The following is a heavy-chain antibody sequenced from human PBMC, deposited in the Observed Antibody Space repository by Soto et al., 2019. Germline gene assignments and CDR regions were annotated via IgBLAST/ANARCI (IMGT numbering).Heavy chain of an antibody. CDR1: GFTFSSYA. V-gene: IGHV3-23*01. CDR2: ISGSAATT. CDR3: ARDRSYYDSSGSYTPPY. Sequence: EVQLLESGGGLVQPGGSLRLSCAASGFTFSSYAMNWVRQAPGKGLEWVSAISGSAATTHFADSVMGRFTISRDNSKNTLYLQMNSLRAEDTAVYYCARDRSYYDSSGSYTPPYWGQGTLVTVSS. J-gene: IGHJ4*02. D-gene: IGHD3-22*01.